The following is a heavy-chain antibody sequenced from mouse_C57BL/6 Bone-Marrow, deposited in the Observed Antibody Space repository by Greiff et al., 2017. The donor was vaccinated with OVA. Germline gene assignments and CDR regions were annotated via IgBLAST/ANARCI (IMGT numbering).Heavy chain of an antibody. V-gene: IGHV1-39*01. CDR1: GYSFTDYN. CDR3: ARRGGGYFDY. J-gene: IGHJ2*01. CDR2: INPNYGTT. Sequence: VQLQQSGPELVKPGASVKISCKASGYSFTDYNMNWVKQSNGKSLEWIGEINPNYGTTSYNQQFKGKATLHVDQSSSTAYMRLNSLPSEDSAVYYCARRGGGYFDYWGQGTTLTVSS.